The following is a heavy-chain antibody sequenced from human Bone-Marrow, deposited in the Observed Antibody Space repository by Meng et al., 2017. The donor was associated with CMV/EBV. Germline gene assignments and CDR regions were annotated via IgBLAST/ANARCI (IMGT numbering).Heavy chain of an antibody. CDR1: GGSISSSSYY. CDR2: IYYSGST. CDR3: ARERVTTGFYYYYGMDV. V-gene: IGHV4-39*07. D-gene: IGHD4-11*01. Sequence: SETLSLTCTVSGGSISSSSYYWGWIRQPPGKGLEWIGSIYYSGSTYYNPSLKSRVTISVDTSKNQFSLKLSSVTDADTAVYYCARERVTTGFYYYYGMDVWGQGTTVTVSS. J-gene: IGHJ6*02.